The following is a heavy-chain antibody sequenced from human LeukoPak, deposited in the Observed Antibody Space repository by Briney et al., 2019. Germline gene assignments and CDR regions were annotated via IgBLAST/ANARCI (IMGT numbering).Heavy chain of an antibody. D-gene: IGHD5-24*01. V-gene: IGHV3-30*02. Sequence: GGSLRLSCAASGFTFSSYGIHWVRQAPVKGLEWVAFIRYDGSDKYFADIVKGRFTISRDNSKNTVYLLVNSLRAEDTAVYYCAKGHGYNWVAVAEAFDVWGQGTMVIVSS. CDR1: GFTFSSYG. CDR2: IRYDGSDK. CDR3: AKGHGYNWVAVAEAFDV. J-gene: IGHJ3*01.